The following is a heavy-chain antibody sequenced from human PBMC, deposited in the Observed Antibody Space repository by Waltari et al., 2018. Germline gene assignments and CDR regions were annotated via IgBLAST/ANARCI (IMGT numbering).Heavy chain of an antibody. D-gene: IGHD2-21*01. CDR3: ARDRGYCGGDCYKNLDS. J-gene: IGHJ4*02. V-gene: IGHV3-7*01. CDR2: IKKEGGVK. CDR1: GFTFSDYW. Sequence: EVQLVESGGGLVQPGGSLRLSCRAFGFTFSDYWMTWVRQAPGKGLGWVANIKKEGGVKDYVVSVKGRFTVSRDNAKNSLYLQMSSLRAEDTAVYYCARDRGYCGGDCYKNLDSWGQGTLVAVSS.